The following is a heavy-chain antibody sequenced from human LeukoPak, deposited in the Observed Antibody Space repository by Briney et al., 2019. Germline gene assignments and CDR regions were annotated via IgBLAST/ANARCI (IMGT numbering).Heavy chain of an antibody. CDR2: IWYDGSKK. Sequence: GRSLRLSCAASGFTFSSHGMHWVRQAPGKGLEWVALIWYDGSKKYYADSVKSRFTISRDDSKNTLYLQMNSLRAEDTAMYYCAKDLSYGSNWFDPWGQGTLVTVSS. CDR3: AKDLSYGSNWFDP. J-gene: IGHJ5*02. D-gene: IGHD5-18*01. CDR1: GFTFSSHG. V-gene: IGHV3-33*06.